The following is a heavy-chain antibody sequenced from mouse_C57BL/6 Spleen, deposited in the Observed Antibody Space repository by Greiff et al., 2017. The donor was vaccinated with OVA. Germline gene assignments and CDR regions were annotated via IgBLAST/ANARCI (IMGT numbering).Heavy chain of an antibody. CDR1: GYAFSSYW. Sequence: QVQLQQSGAELVKPGASVKISCKASGYAFSSYWMNWVKQRPGKGLEWIGQIYPGDGATNYNGKFKGKATLTADKSSSTVYMQLSSLTSEDSAVYFCARYDGYYWYFDVWGTGTTVTVSS. CDR3: ARYDGYYWYFDV. CDR2: IYPGDGAT. D-gene: IGHD2-2*01. V-gene: IGHV1-80*01. J-gene: IGHJ1*03.